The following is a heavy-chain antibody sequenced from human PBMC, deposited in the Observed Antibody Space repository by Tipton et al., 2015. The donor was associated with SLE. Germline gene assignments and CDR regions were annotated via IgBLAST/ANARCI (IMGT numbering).Heavy chain of an antibody. V-gene: IGHV4-59*11. Sequence: TLSLTCTVSGGSISSHYWSWIRQPPGKGLEWIGYIYYSGSTNYNPSLKSRVTMSVDTSKNQFSLKLSSVTAADTAVYYCARDPLGDDAFDIWGQGTMVTVSS. D-gene: IGHD2-21*01. CDR2: IYYSGST. J-gene: IGHJ3*02. CDR1: GGSISSHY. CDR3: ARDPLGDDAFDI.